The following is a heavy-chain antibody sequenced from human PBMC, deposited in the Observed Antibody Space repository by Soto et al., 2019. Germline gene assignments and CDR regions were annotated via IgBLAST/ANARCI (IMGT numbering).Heavy chain of an antibody. CDR3: VRGRGASCLDNTCYMFDS. Sequence: VQLAESGGGVVQPGTSLRLSCVASGFSFSSYGMSWVRQAPGKGLEWVAVISNDGNYEFYADSVKGRFTISRDNSKSTLHLQMNSLKLEDTALDFCVRGRGASCLDNTCYMFDSWGQGNLVTVS. V-gene: IGHV3-30*03. CDR1: GFSFSSYG. D-gene: IGHD2-15*01. CDR2: ISNDGNYE. J-gene: IGHJ4*02.